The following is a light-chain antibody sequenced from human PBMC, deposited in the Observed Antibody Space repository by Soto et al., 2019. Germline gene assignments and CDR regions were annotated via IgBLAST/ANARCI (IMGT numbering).Light chain of an antibody. CDR3: ALYTSRGTRV. CDR2: EVT. J-gene: IGLJ1*01. CDR1: SSDVGGYNY. V-gene: IGLV2-14*01. Sequence: QSALTQPASVSGSPGQSITISCTGTSSDVGGYNYASWYQQRPGKAPKFMIYEVTNRPSGVSNRFSGSKSGNTASLTISGLQAEDEADYYCALYTSRGTRVFGTGTKLTVL.